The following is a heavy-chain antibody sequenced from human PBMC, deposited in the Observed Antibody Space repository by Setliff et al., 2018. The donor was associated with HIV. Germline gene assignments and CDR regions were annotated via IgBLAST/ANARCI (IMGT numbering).Heavy chain of an antibody. V-gene: IGHV4-39*01. CDR3: ASGVIGITYYYDSSGYGLDY. D-gene: IGHD3-22*01. CDR2: GVNSGST. CDR1: GGSISNGNYY. J-gene: IGHJ4*02. Sequence: SETLSLTCTVSGGSISNGNYYWAWIRQSPGKGLEWIGSGVNSGSTYYNPSLKSRVTISVDTSKSQFSLKLSSVTAADTAVYYCASGVIGITYYYDSSGYGLDYWGQGTLVTVSS.